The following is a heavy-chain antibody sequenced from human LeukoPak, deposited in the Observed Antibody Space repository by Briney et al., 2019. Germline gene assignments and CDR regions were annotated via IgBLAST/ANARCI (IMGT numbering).Heavy chain of an antibody. CDR3: ARGDDNGPLPFDY. Sequence: SETLSLTCTVSGGSISSSNYYWGWIRQPPGKGLEWIGSIYYSGSTYYNPSLKSRVTISVDTSKNQFSLKLSSVTAADTAVYYCARGDDNGPLPFDYWGQGTLVTVSS. CDR2: IYYSGST. V-gene: IGHV4-39*07. CDR1: GGSISSSNYY. J-gene: IGHJ4*02. D-gene: IGHD1-1*01.